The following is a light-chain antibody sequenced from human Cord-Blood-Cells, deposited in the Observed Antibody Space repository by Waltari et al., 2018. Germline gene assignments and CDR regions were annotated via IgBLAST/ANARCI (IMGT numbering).Light chain of an antibody. Sequence: QLVLPPSPSASASLGASVKLTCTPSSGHSSHAIAWHQQQPEKGPRYLMKLNSDGSHSKGDGIPDRFSGSSSGAERYLTISSLQSEDEADYYCQTWGTGILVFGGGTKLTVL. CDR3: QTWGTGILV. V-gene: IGLV4-69*01. J-gene: IGLJ3*02. CDR1: SGHSSHA. CDR2: LNSDGSH.